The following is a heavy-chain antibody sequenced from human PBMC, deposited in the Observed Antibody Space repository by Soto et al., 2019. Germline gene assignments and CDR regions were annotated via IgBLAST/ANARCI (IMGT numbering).Heavy chain of an antibody. D-gene: IGHD3-22*01. Sequence: GGSLRLSCAASGFTFSDCAMHWVRQAPGKGLEWVAIISYDVSHKYHADSVKGRFTISRDNSKNRLYLQMNSLRAEDTALYYCARDFSDSSGGFDYWGQGTLVTVSS. V-gene: IGHV3-30-3*01. CDR1: GFTFSDCA. J-gene: IGHJ4*02. CDR3: ARDFSDSSGGFDY. CDR2: ISYDVSHK.